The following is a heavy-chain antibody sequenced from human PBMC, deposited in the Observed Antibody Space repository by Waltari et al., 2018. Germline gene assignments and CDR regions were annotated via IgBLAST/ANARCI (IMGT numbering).Heavy chain of an antibody. J-gene: IGHJ3*02. Sequence: QVQLQQWGAGLLKPSETLSRTCAVYGGSFSGYHWRWLRQPPGKGLEWIGEINHSGSTNYNPSLKSRVTISVDTSKNQFSLKLSSVTAADTAVYYCARARYAFDIWGQGTMVTVSS. CDR3: ARARYAFDI. CDR1: GGSFSGYH. V-gene: IGHV4-34*01. CDR2: INHSGST.